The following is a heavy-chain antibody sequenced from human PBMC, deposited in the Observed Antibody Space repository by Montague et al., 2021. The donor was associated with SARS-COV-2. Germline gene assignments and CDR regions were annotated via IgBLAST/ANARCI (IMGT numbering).Heavy chain of an antibody. CDR3: ASGIHPSGSYYNRYYYGLNI. CDR1: GGSLSGYY. CDR2: INHSANT. D-gene: IGHD3-10*01. Sequence: SETLSLTCAVYGGSLSGYYWSWIRQPPEKGLEWIGEINHSANTKYNPSLKSPVTISIDTSKNQFSLKMTSVTAADTATYYCASGIHPSGSYYNRYYYGLNIWGPGTTVIVSS. V-gene: IGHV4-34*01. J-gene: IGHJ6*02.